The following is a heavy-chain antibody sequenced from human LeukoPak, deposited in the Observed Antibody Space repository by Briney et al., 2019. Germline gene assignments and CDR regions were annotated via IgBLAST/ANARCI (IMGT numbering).Heavy chain of an antibody. CDR1: GGTFSSYA. D-gene: IGHD2-2*02. V-gene: IGHV1-69*13. Sequence: ASVKVSCKASGGTFSSYAISWVRQAPGQGLEWMGGIIPIFGTANYAQKFQGRVTITADESTSTAYMELSSLRSEDTAVYYCARDRGDCSSTTCHRTPYNWFDPWGQGTLVTVSS. J-gene: IGHJ5*02. CDR2: IIPIFGTA. CDR3: ARDRGDCSSTTCHRTPYNWFDP.